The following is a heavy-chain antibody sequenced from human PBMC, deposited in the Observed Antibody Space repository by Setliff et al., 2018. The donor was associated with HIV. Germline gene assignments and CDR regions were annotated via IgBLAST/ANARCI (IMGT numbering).Heavy chain of an antibody. Sequence: ASVKVSCKASGSTFNVYYMHWVRQAPGQGLEWMGWIDPNSGGTTYAQKFQGRVTMTRDTSISTVYLELSRLRSDDTAVYYCVRDRTQQNWGSRGYYYMDVRGKGSTVTVSS. V-gene: IGHV1-2*02. CDR3: VRDRTQQNWGSRGYYYMDV. J-gene: IGHJ6*03. D-gene: IGHD7-27*01. CDR2: IDPNSGGT. CDR1: GSTFNVYY.